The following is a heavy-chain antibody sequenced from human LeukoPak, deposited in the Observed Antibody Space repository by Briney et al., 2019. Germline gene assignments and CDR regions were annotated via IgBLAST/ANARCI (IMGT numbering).Heavy chain of an antibody. Sequence: GASVKVSCKASGYTFTSYAMNWVRQAPGQGLEWMGWINTNTGNPTYAQGFTGRFVSSLDTSVSTAYLQISSLKAEDTAVYYCATTVTTDFDYWGQGTLVTVSP. D-gene: IGHD4-17*01. CDR2: INTNTGNP. V-gene: IGHV7-4-1*02. J-gene: IGHJ4*02. CDR3: ATTVTTDFDY. CDR1: GYTFTSYA.